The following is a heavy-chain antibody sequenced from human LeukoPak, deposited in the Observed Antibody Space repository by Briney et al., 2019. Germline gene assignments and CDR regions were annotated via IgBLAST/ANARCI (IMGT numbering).Heavy chain of an antibody. V-gene: IGHV1-2*02. CDR3: ALSSKDSVLVPTAREGFDS. CDR2: INPNSGGT. CDR1: GDIFIGRY. D-gene: IGHD2-2*01. Sequence: ASVNVSCKASGDIFIGRYLHWVRQAPGQGLEWMGWINPNSGGTNYAHKFQGRVTMTRDTSISTVYMEVNTLRSDDTAVYYCALSSKDSVLVPTAREGFDSWGQGTLVTVSS. J-gene: IGHJ4*02.